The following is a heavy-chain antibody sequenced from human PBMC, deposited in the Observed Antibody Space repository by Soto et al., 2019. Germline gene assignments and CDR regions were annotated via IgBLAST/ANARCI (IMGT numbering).Heavy chain of an antibody. CDR1: GFTFSFYA. CDR2: ISGSGGSGSRGST. J-gene: IGHJ4*02. V-gene: IGHV3-23*01. Sequence: EVQLLESGGGLVQPGGSLRLSCAASGFTFSFYAMTWVRQAPGKGLEWVSSISGSGGSGSRGSTLYADSVKGRFTISRDNTKNTLYLQLNSLRADDTAVYYCAFDFWGQGTLVTVSS. CDR3: AFDF.